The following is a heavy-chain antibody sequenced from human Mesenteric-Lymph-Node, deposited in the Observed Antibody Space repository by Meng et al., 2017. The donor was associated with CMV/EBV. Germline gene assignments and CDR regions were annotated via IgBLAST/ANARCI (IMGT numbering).Heavy chain of an antibody. CDR2: IYSGGST. Sequence: GGSLRLSCAASGFTVSSNYMSWVRQAPGKGLEWVSVIYSGGSTYYADSVKGRFTISRDNSKNTLYLQMNSLRAEDTAVYYCARGTLAAAYFWGKWGVKDYWGQGTLVTVSS. J-gene: IGHJ4*02. CDR3: ARGTLAAAYFWGKWGVKDY. V-gene: IGHV3-66*02. CDR1: GFTVSSNY. D-gene: IGHD6-13*01.